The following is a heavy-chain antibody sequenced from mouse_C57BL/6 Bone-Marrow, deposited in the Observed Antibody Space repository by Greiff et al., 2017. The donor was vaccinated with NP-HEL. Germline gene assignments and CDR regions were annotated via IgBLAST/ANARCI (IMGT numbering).Heavy chain of an antibody. Sequence: VQLVESGPGLVAPSQSLSITCTVSGFSLTSYAISWVRQPPGKGLEWLGVIWTGGGTNYNSALNSRLTISKDNSKSQVFLKMNSLQTDDTARYYCARNLYGNYWYFDVWGTGTTVTVSS. CDR1: GFSLTSYA. J-gene: IGHJ1*03. CDR3: ARNLYGNYWYFDV. D-gene: IGHD2-1*01. CDR2: IWTGGGT. V-gene: IGHV2-9-1*01.